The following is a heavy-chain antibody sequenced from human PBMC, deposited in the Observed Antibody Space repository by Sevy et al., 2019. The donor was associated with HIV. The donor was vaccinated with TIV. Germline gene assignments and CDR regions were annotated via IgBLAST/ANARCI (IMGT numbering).Heavy chain of an antibody. J-gene: IGHJ4*02. CDR2: IYYNGHI. Sequence: SQTLSLTCTVSGGSITSLYWNWIRQPPGKGLEWIANIYYNGHIDYNPSLKSRVTLSLDTSKNQFSLRLSSVTAADTAMYYCAGENAWGRGYSWGQGTLVTVSS. V-gene: IGHV4-59*08. CDR3: AGENAWGRGYS. D-gene: IGHD1-26*01. CDR1: GGSITSLY.